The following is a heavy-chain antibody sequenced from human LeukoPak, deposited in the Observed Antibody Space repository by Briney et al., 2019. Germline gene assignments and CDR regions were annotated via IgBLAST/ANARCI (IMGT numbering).Heavy chain of an antibody. V-gene: IGHV4-39*01. CDR3: ARRRSIAARPGYLDY. Sequence: SETLSLTCTVSGGSISSSSYYWGWIRQPPGKGLEWIGSIYYSGSTYYNPSLKSRVTISVDTSKNQSSLKLSSVTAADTAVYYCARRRSIAARPGYLDYWGRGTLVTVSS. J-gene: IGHJ4*02. D-gene: IGHD6-6*01. CDR1: GGSISSSSYY. CDR2: IYYSGST.